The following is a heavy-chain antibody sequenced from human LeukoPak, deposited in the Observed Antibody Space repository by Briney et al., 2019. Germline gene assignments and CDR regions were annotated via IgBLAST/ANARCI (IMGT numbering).Heavy chain of an antibody. CDR2: IYPGDSDT. CDR3: ARNYGKYFDY. CDR1: RFNLPSYW. D-gene: IGHD3-10*01. J-gene: IGHJ4*02. V-gene: IGHV5-51*01. Sequence: GESLMISCKGSRFNLPSYWIGWVRQMPGKGLEWMGIIYPGDSDTRYSPSFQGQVTISADKSISTAYLQWSSLKASDTAMYYCARNYGKYFDYWGQGTLVTVSS.